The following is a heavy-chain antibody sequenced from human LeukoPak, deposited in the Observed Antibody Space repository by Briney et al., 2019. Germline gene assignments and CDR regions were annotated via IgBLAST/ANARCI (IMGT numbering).Heavy chain of an antibody. CDR3: ARDKDSGYDRIFDY. CDR1: GFTFSSYS. J-gene: IGHJ4*02. D-gene: IGHD5-12*01. Sequence: PGGSLSLSCAASGFTFSSYSMNWVRQAPGKGLEWVSSISSSSSSIYYADSVKGRFTISRDSAKNSLYLLMNSLRAEDTAVYYCARDKDSGYDRIFDYWGQGTLVTVSS. CDR2: ISSSSSSI. V-gene: IGHV3-21*01.